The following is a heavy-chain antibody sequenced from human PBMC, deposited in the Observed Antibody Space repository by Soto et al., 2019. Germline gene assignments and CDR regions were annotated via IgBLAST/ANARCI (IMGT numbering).Heavy chain of an antibody. V-gene: IGHV1-18*01. CDR3: ARSCRHYDLNFCSYMDV. CDR1: GYSFASYA. J-gene: IGHJ6*03. D-gene: IGHD3-3*01. CDR2: ISAHNGNT. Sequence: QVQLVQSGAEVKKPGASVKVSCKASGYSFASYAISWVRQAPGQGLEWMGWISAHNGNTNYALDLQGRVTMSRYTSTSTAYMDLRNLRSDDPAVDYCARSCRHYDLNFCSYMDVWGEGTMVTVSS.